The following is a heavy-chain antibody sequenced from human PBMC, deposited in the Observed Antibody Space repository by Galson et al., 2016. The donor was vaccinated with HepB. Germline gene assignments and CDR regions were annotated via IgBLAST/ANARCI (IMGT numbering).Heavy chain of an antibody. CDR2: ISLRGSGST. J-gene: IGHJ3*02. Sequence: SETLSLTCTVSGGSISGHYWSWIRQPPGKGLEWIGFISLRGSGSTSYNPSPKSRVTISGETSKNQISLRLRPVIAADTAVYYCASHDYWNDNHDSFDIWGQGTRVTVSS. D-gene: IGHD3/OR15-3a*01. CDR3: ASHDYWNDNHDSFDI. V-gene: IGHV4-59*11. CDR1: GGSISGHY.